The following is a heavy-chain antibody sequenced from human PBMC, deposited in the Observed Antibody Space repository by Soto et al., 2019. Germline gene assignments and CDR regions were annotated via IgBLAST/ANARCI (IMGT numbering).Heavy chain of an antibody. Sequence: GGSLRLSCAASGFTFSSYSMNWVRQAPGKGLEWVSSISSSSSYIYYADSVKGRFTISRDNAKNSLYLQMNSLRAEDTAVYYCARVRKVPPRSSWLWYFDLWGRGTLVTVSS. V-gene: IGHV3-21*01. CDR1: GFTFSSYS. CDR2: ISSSSSYI. J-gene: IGHJ2*01. D-gene: IGHD6-13*01. CDR3: ARVRKVPPRSSWLWYFDL.